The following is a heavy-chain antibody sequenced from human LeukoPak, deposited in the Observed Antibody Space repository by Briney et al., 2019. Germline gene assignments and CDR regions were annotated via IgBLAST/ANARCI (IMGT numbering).Heavy chain of an antibody. CDR3: ARGRRYSNYLVFDY. Sequence: SETLSLTCTVSGGSISSYYWSWIRQPPGKGLEWIGYIYYSGSTNYNPSLKSRVTISVDTSKNQFSLKLSSVTAADTAVYYCARGRRYSNYLVFDYWGQGTLVTVSS. V-gene: IGHV4-59*12. CDR1: GGSISSYY. D-gene: IGHD4-11*01. J-gene: IGHJ4*02. CDR2: IYYSGST.